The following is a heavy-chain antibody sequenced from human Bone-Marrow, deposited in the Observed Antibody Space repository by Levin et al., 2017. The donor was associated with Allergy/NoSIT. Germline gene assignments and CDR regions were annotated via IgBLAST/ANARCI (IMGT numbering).Heavy chain of an antibody. V-gene: IGHV4-59*08. CDR2: IYYSGST. CDR3: ARHGGIVSYYYGSGSYYNGSVGYYYYGMDV. J-gene: IGHJ6*02. CDR1: GGSISSYY. Sequence: PSETLSLTCTVSGGSISSYYWSWIRQPPGKGLEWIGYIYYSGSTNYNPSLKSRVTISVDTSKNQFSLKLSSVTAADTAVYYCARHGGIVSYYYGSGSYYNGSVGYYYYGMDVWGQGTTVTVSS. D-gene: IGHD3-10*01.